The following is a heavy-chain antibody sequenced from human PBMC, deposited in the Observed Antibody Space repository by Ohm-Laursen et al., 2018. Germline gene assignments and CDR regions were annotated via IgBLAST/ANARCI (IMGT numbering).Heavy chain of an antibody. CDR3: AKDFTEYSSSSPFDY. V-gene: IGHV3-9*01. CDR2: ISWNSGSI. Sequence: SLRLSCTAFGFTFSVYAMHWVRQAPGKGLEWVSGISWNSGSIGYADSVKGRFTISRDNAKNSLYLQMNSLRAEDTALYYCAKDFTEYSSSSPFDYWGQGTLVTVSS. D-gene: IGHD6-6*01. CDR1: GFTFSVYA. J-gene: IGHJ4*02.